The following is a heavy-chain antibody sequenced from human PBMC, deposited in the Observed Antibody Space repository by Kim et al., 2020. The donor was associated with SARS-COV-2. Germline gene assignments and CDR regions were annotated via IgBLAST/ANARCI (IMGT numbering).Heavy chain of an antibody. D-gene: IGHD3-9*01. CDR2: IIPIFGTA. Sequence: SVKVSCKASGGTFSSYAISWVRQAPGQGLEWMGGIIPIFGTANYAQKFQGRVTITADESTSTAYMELSSLRSEDTAVYYCAGVLRYFDWWGGMDVWGQGTTVTVSS. V-gene: IGHV1-69*13. CDR1: GGTFSSYA. J-gene: IGHJ6*02. CDR3: AGVLRYFDWWGGMDV.